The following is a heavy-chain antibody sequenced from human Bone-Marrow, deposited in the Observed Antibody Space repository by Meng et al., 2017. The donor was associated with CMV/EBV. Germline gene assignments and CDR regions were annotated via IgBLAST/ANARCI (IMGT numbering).Heavy chain of an antibody. Sequence: LSLTCAASGFTFSSYAMSWVRQAPGKGLEWVANIKQDGTEKYYVDSVKGRFTIYRDNTKNSLYLQMNSLRAEDTAVYYCARDPVVSGDYYFDYWGQGKLVTVSS. J-gene: IGHJ4*02. CDR3: ARDPVVSGDYYFDY. D-gene: IGHD2-15*01. V-gene: IGHV3-7*01. CDR2: IKQDGTEK. CDR1: GFTFSSYA.